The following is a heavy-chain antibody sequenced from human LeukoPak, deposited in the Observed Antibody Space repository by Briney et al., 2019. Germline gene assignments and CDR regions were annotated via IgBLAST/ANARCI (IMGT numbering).Heavy chain of an antibody. CDR3: AKGFDDILTGYYRPKNYFDY. V-gene: IGHV3-23*01. CDR1: GFTFSDYY. D-gene: IGHD3-9*01. J-gene: IGHJ4*02. Sequence: GGSLRLSCAASGFTFSDYYMSWIRQAPGKGLEWVSAISGSGGSTYYADSVKGRFTIFRDNSKNTLYLQMNSLRAEDTAVYYCAKGFDDILTGYYRPKNYFDYWGQGTLVTVSS. CDR2: ISGSGGST.